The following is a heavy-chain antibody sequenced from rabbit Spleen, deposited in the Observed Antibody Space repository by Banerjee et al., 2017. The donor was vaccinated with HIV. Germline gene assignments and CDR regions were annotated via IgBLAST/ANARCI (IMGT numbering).Heavy chain of an antibody. CDR3: ARDTASSFSSYGMDL. V-gene: IGHV1S45*01. CDR2: INAVTGKA. J-gene: IGHJ6*01. CDR1: GFSFSNKAV. D-gene: IGHD8-1*01. Sequence: QEQLVESGGGLVKPEGSLKLSCTASGFSFSNKAVVCWVRQAPGKGLEWIACINAVTGKAVYASWAKGRFTFSKTSSTTVTLQMTSLTAADTATYFCARDTASSFSSYGMDLWGPGTLVTVS.